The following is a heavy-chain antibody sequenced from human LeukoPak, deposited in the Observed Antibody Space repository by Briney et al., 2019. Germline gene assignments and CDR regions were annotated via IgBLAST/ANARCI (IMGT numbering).Heavy chain of an antibody. CDR2: IHYTGST. CDR1: GASISSSSYY. J-gene: IGHJ4*02. Sequence: SETLSLTCTVSGASISSSSYYWGWIRQPPGKGPEWIGSIHYTGSTYYNPSLKSRITISVDTSKNQFSLKLNSVTAADTAVYYCATGRDAYKVGYWGQGTLVTVSS. CDR3: ATGRDAYKVGY. V-gene: IGHV4-39*07. D-gene: IGHD5-24*01.